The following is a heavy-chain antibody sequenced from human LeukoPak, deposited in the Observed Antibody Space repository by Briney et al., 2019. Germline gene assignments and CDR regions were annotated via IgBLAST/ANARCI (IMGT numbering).Heavy chain of an antibody. CDR3: ARGNNPPYFDD. D-gene: IGHD1-14*01. Sequence: ASVKVSCKASGGIFSSYVISWVRQAPGQGLEWMGWISADNGNTNYAQKVQGRVTMTTDTSTSTAYMELRSLRSDDTAVYYCARGNNPPYFDDWGQGTLVTVSS. CDR1: GGIFSSYV. V-gene: IGHV1-18*01. CDR2: ISADNGNT. J-gene: IGHJ4*02.